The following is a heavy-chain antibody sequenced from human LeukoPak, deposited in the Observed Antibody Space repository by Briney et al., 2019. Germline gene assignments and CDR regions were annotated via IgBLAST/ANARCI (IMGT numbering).Heavy chain of an antibody. CDR3: ARRESYDYVWGSPRTYYFDY. CDR1: GGSISGSSYY. V-gene: IGHV4-39*01. D-gene: IGHD3-16*01. CDR2: IYYSGST. J-gene: IGHJ4*02. Sequence: SETLSLTCTVSGGSISGSSYYWGWIRQPPGKGLEWIGSIYYSGSTYYNPSLKSRVTISVDTSKNQFSLKLSSVTAADTAVYYCARRESYDYVWGSPRTYYFDYWGQGTLVTVSS.